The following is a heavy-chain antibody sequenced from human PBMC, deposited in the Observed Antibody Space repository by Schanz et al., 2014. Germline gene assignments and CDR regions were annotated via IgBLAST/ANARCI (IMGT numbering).Heavy chain of an antibody. CDR2: IISILGIP. J-gene: IGHJ4*02. CDR3: ARGRTFDY. CDR1: GYTFSDYG. V-gene: IGHV1-69*04. Sequence: QVQLVQSGDEVKKPGASVKVSCKTSGYTFSDYGITWVRQAPGQGLEWMGRIISILGIPNYAQKFQGRVTITRDTSASTAYIELHILTSEDTAVYYCARGRTFDYWGQGTLVTVSS.